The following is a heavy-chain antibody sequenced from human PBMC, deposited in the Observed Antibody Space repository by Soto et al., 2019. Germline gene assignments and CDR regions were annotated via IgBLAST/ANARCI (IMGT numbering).Heavy chain of an antibody. CDR1: GYSIIRGYY. CDR2: IYHSGNT. Sequence: SETLSLTCAVSGYSIIRGYYWGFIRQPPGKGLEWIGSIYHSGNTYYNPSLKSRVIVSVDTSKNQFSLNLSSVTAADTAVYYCARASGDDYKSTEYFQLWGRGTLVTVSS. J-gene: IGHJ1*01. D-gene: IGHD4-4*01. V-gene: IGHV4-38-2*01. CDR3: ARASGDDYKSTEYFQL.